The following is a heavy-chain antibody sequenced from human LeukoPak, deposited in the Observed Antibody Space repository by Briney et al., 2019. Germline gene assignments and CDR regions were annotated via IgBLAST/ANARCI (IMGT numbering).Heavy chain of an antibody. V-gene: IGHV4-39*07. CDR2: INHSGST. D-gene: IGHD3-10*01. CDR1: GGSVSSGSYY. J-gene: IGHJ4*02. CDR3: ARELYYYGSDHFDY. Sequence: SETLSLTCTVSGGSVSSGSYYWSWIRQPPGKGLEWIGEINHSGSTNYNPSLKSRVTISVDTSKNQFSLKLSSVTAADTAVYYCARELYYYGSDHFDYWGQGTLVTVSS.